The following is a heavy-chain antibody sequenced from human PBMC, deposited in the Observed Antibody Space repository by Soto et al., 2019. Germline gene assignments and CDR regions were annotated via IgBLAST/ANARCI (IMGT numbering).Heavy chain of an antibody. V-gene: IGHV3-23*01. Sequence: GGSLRLSCAASGFTFSSYAMSWVRQAPGKGLEWVSAISGSGGSTYYADSVKGRFTISRDNSKNTLYLQMNSLRAEDTAVYYCAKVFGGYSYGPIDYWGQGTLVTVSS. CDR3: AKVFGGYSYGPIDY. CDR1: GFTFSSYA. CDR2: ISGSGGST. J-gene: IGHJ4*02. D-gene: IGHD5-18*01.